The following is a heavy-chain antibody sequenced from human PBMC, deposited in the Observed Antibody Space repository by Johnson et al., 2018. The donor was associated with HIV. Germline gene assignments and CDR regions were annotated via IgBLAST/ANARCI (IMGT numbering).Heavy chain of an antibody. V-gene: IGHV3-15*01. CDR3: TTTERVRGVSSDAFDI. Sequence: VQLVESGGGLVKPGGSLRLSCAASGFTFSNAWMSWVRQAPGKGLEWVGRIKSKTDGGTTDYAAPVKGRFTISRDDSKNTLYLQMNSLKTEDTAVYYCTTTERVRGVSSDAFDIWGQGTMVTVSS. D-gene: IGHD3-10*01. J-gene: IGHJ3*02. CDR1: GFTFSNAW. CDR2: IKSKTDGGTT.